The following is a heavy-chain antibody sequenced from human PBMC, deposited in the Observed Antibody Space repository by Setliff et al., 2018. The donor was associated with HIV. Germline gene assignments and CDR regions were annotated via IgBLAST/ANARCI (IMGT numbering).Heavy chain of an antibody. CDR2: IHSYGST. D-gene: IGHD5-18*01. CDR1: GASISSYS. Sequence: SETLSLTCTVSGASISSYSWSWIRQSPGERLEWIGYIHSYGSTDYNPSLESRVTISADTSKNQLSLNRRAVAAADTSVYYCARGGYRYGYDYWGQGTLVTVSS. V-gene: IGHV4-59*01. CDR3: ARGGYRYGYDY. J-gene: IGHJ4*02.